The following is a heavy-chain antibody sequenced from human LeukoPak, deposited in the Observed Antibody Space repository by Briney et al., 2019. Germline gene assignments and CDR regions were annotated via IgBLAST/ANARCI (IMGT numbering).Heavy chain of an antibody. Sequence: GGSLRLSCAASGFTFSSYSMNWVRQAPGKGLEWVSSISSSSSYIYYADSVKGRFTISRDNAKNSLYLQMNSLRAEDTAVYYCARDPSLPAAMMVWFDPWGQGTLVTVSS. CDR2: ISSSSSYI. D-gene: IGHD2-2*01. CDR1: GFTFSSYS. V-gene: IGHV3-21*01. CDR3: ARDPSLPAAMMVWFDP. J-gene: IGHJ5*02.